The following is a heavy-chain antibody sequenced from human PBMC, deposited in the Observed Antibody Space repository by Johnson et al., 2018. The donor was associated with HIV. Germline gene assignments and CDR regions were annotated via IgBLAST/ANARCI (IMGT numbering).Heavy chain of an antibody. CDR2: ISSSGSTI. D-gene: IGHD3-22*01. V-gene: IGHV3-11*04. CDR3: AKDMGDMPDYDRSVTDAFDI. J-gene: IGHJ3*02. CDR1: GFTFSDYY. Sequence: QVQLVESGGGLVKPGGSLRLSCAASGFTFSDYYMSWIRQAPGKGLEWVSYISSSGSTIYYADSVKGRFTISRDNAKNSLYLQMNSLRAEDTAVYYCAKDMGDMPDYDRSVTDAFDIWGQGTMVTVSS.